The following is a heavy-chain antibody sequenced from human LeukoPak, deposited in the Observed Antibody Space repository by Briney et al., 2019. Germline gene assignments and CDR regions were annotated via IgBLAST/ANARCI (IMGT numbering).Heavy chain of an antibody. Sequence: GGSPRLSCAASGFTFSSYAMSWVRQAPGKGLEWVSAISGSGGSTYYADSVKGRFTISRDNSKNTLYLQMNSLRAEDTAVYYCAKDSGYDSDAFDIWGQGTMVTVSS. J-gene: IGHJ3*02. CDR1: GFTFSSYA. D-gene: IGHD5-12*01. CDR3: AKDSGYDSDAFDI. V-gene: IGHV3-23*01. CDR2: ISGSGGST.